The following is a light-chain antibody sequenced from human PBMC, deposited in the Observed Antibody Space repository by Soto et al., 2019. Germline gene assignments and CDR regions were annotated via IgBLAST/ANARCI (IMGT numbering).Light chain of an antibody. V-gene: IGLV2-14*01. CDR3: SSYAGSCTWV. Sequence: QSALTQPASVSGSPGQSITISCTGTSSDVGGYNYVSWYQHNPGKVPKVMICEVTNRPPGVSNRFSGSKSGNTASLTISGLQTEDEADYYCSSYAGSCTWVFGGGTKLTVL. J-gene: IGLJ3*02. CDR2: EVT. CDR1: SSDVGGYNY.